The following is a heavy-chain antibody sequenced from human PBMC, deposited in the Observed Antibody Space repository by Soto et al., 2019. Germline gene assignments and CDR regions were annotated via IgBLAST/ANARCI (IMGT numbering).Heavy chain of an antibody. CDR3: ARVLCGGHCYSSWFAP. CDR2: IIPIFGTA. Sequence: GASVEVCCEACGDRFASHCMQWVRQAPGQGLEWMGGIIPIFGTANYAQKFQGRVTITADESTSTAYMELSSLRSEDTAVYYCARVLCGGHCYSSWFAPWGQGTLVPVSS. J-gene: IGHJ5*02. V-gene: IGHV1-69*13. CDR1: GDRFASHC. D-gene: IGHD2-21*02.